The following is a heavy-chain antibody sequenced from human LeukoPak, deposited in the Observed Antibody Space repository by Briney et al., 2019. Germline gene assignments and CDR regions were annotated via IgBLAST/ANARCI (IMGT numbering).Heavy chain of an antibody. V-gene: IGHV1-2*02. CDR2: INPNSGGT. J-gene: IGHJ5*02. D-gene: IGHD1-1*01. Sequence: ASVKVSCKASGYTFTGYYMHWVRQAPGQGLEWMGWINPNSGGTNYAQKFQGRVTMTRDTSISTAYMELSRLRSDDTAVYYCARDLVSLGERGNWFDPWGQGTLVTVSS. CDR1: GYTFTGYY. CDR3: ARDLVSLGERGNWFDP.